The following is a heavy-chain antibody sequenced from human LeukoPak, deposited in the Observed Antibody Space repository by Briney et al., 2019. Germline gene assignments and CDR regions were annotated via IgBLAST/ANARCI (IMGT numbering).Heavy chain of an antibody. V-gene: IGHV3-23*01. CDR1: GFTFSSYA. CDR3: AKVALNYYGSVSYYGMDV. J-gene: IGHJ6*02. D-gene: IGHD3-10*01. Sequence: PGGSLRLSCAASGFTFSSYAMSWARQAQGKGVEWVSAISGSGGSTYYAESVKGRFTISRDNSKNTLYLQMNSLRADDTAVYYCAKVALNYYGSVSYYGMDVWGQGTTVTVSS. CDR2: ISGSGGST.